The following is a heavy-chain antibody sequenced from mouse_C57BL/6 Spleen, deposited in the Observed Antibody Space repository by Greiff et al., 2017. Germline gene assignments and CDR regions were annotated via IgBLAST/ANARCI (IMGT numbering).Heavy chain of an antibody. J-gene: IGHJ4*01. Sequence: VKLQQPGAELVKPGASVKLSCKASGYTFTSYWMHWVKQRPGRGLEWIGRIDPNSGGTKYNEKFKSKATLTVDKPSSTAYMQLSSLTSEDSAVYYCARHYYGSPYYAMDYWGQGTSVTVSS. CDR3: ARHYYGSPYYAMDY. D-gene: IGHD1-1*01. V-gene: IGHV1-72*01. CDR2: IDPNSGGT. CDR1: GYTFTSYW.